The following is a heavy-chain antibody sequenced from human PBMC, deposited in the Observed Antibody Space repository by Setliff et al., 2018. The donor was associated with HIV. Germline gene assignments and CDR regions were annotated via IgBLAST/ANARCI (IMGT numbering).Heavy chain of an antibody. Sequence: PSETLSLTCAVYGGSFSGYYWSWIRQPPGKGLEWIGEINHSGSTNYNPSLKSRVIISVDLSKNQFSLKLSSVTAADTAVYYCARGPGGWQRDYYYYMDVWGKGTMVTVSS. J-gene: IGHJ6*03. CDR2: INHSGST. D-gene: IGHD2-15*01. V-gene: IGHV4-34*01. CDR1: GGSFSGYY. CDR3: ARGPGGWQRDYYYYMDV.